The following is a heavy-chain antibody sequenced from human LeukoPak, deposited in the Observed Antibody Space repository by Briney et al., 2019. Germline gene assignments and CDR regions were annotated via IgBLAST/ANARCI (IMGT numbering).Heavy chain of an antibody. V-gene: IGHV3-74*01. CDR2: IRSDGSDT. Sequence: GGSLRLSCAASGFTFSDTWMHWVRQAPGKGLVWVSRIRSDGSDTRYAESVKGRFTISRDNSKNTLYLQLNSLRAEDTAVYYCVKDGAVVLWFGELSTSANWFDPWGQGTLVTVSS. CDR1: GFTFSDTW. CDR3: VKDGAVVLWFGELSTSANWFDP. J-gene: IGHJ5*02. D-gene: IGHD3-10*01.